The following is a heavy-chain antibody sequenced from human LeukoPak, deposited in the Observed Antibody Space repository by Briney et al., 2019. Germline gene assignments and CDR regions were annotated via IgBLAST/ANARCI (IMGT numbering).Heavy chain of an antibody. Sequence: GEPLKISCKGSGYSFTSYWIGWVRQMPGKGLEWMGIIYPGDSDTSYSTSSQGQVTISADKSISTAYLQWSSLKASDTAMYYCATSRTGYSPNFWGQGTLVTVSS. CDR1: GYSFTSYW. V-gene: IGHV5-51*01. J-gene: IGHJ4*02. CDR3: ATSRTGYSPNF. D-gene: IGHD3-9*01. CDR2: IYPGDSDT.